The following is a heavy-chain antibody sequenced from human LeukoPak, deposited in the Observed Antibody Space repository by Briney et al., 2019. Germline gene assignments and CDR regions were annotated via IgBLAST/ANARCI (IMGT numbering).Heavy chain of an antibody. V-gene: IGHV4-59*01. J-gene: IGHJ4*02. CDR2: IYYSGST. CDR1: GGSISSYY. Sequence: ASETLSLTCTVSGGSISSYYWSWIRQPPGKGLEWIGYIYYSGSTNYNPSLKSRVTISVDTSKNQFSLKLSSVTAADTAVYYCARDRNLYYFDYWGQGTLVTVSS. D-gene: IGHD1-14*01. CDR3: ARDRNLYYFDY.